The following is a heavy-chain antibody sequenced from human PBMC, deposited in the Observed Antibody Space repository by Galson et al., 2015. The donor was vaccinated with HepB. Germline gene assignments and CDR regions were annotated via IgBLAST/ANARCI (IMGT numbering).Heavy chain of an antibody. CDR3: ARGTGGNSRVELDY. CDR1: GFTFSSYS. V-gene: IGHV3-48*01. J-gene: IGHJ4*02. D-gene: IGHD4-23*01. Sequence: SLRLSCAASGFTFSSYSMNWVRQAPGKGLEWVSYISSSSSTIYYADSVKGRFTISRDNAKNSLYLQMNSLRAEDTAVYYCARGTGGNSRVELDYWGQGTLVTVSS. CDR2: ISSSSSTI.